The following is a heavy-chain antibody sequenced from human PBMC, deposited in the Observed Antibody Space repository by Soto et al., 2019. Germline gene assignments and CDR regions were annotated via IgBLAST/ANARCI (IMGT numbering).Heavy chain of an antibody. CDR3: ARKYGDDAFDI. CDR2: IYYSGST. J-gene: IGHJ3*02. V-gene: IGHV4-59*01. CDR1: GGSISSYY. D-gene: IGHD4-17*01. Sequence: PSETLSLTCTVSGGSISSYYWSWIRQPPGKGLEWIGYIYYSGSTNYNPSLKSRVTISVDTSKNQFSPKLSSVTAADTAVYYCARKYGDDAFDIWGQGTMVTVSS.